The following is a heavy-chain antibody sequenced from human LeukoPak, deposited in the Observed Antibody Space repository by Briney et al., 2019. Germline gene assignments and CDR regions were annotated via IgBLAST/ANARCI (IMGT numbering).Heavy chain of an antibody. V-gene: IGHV1-18*01. CDR1: DSTFNSQG. J-gene: IGHJ3*02. D-gene: IGHD2-2*01. CDR2: ISAYNGNT. Sequence: ASVKVSCKAFDSTFNSQGFSWVRQAPGQGLEWMGWISAYNGNTRFARKLQDRVSMTTDTSTTTAYMELRSLTSDDTATYYCARDSTLCRGTNCYHNDTLDIWGQGTMVTVSS. CDR3: ARDSTLCRGTNCYHNDTLDI.